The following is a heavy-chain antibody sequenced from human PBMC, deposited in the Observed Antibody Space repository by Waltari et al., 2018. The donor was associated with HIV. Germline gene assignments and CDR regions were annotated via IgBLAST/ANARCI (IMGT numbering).Heavy chain of an antibody. CDR2: ISHGGNA. Sequence: QVQLQESGPGLVRPSETLSLTCRISGGSLSSRHSWGWIRQAPGKGLEWIGSISHGGNAYYSPSFRSRVTLSLDTSQNHFSLTLDSVRATDTAVYFCARALVDVYVPAKWFDPWGRGILVTVSS. CDR1: GGSLSSRHS. J-gene: IGHJ5*02. D-gene: IGHD2-15*01. V-gene: IGHV4-38-2*02. CDR3: ARALVDVYVPAKWFDP.